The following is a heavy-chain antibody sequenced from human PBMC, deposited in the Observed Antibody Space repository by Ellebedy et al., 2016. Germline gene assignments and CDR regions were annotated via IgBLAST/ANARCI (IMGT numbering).Heavy chain of an antibody. CDR2: MYSGGGT. J-gene: IGHJ6*02. CDR3: ARGITAFFYGINV. V-gene: IGHV3-66*01. Sequence: GGSLRLSCAASGFSVSSNYMIWVRQAPGKRLEWVSVMYSGGGTYYADSVKGRFTTSRDNSKNTLYLQMNSLRAEDTAVYHCARGITAFFYGINVWGQGTTVTVSS. CDR1: GFSVSSNY. D-gene: IGHD3-3*01.